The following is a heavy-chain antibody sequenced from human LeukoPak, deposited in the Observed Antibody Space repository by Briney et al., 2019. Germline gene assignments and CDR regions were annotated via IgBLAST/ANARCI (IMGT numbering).Heavy chain of an antibody. J-gene: IGHJ4*02. D-gene: IGHD6-13*01. CDR1: GGTFSSYA. CDR3: AREAGGSSWYNY. CDR2: IIPIFGTA. V-gene: IGHV1-69*13. Sequence: GASVKVSCKASGGTFSSYAISWVRQAPGQGLKWMGGIIPIFGTANYAQKFQGRVTITADESTSTAYMELSSLRSEDTAVYYCAREAGGSSWYNYWGQGTLVTVSS.